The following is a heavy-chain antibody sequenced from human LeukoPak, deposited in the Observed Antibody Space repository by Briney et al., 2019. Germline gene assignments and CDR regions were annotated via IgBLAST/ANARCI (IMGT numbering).Heavy chain of an antibody. CDR3: ARGTVSGSYYYYYGMDV. V-gene: IGHV1-8*01. D-gene: IGHD1-26*01. J-gene: IGHJ6*02. CDR1: GYTFTRYD. Sequence: ASVKVSCKASGYTFTRYDINWVRQATGQGLEVMGWMNPNSGNTGYAQKFQGRVTMTRNTSISTAYMELSSLRSEDTAVYYCARGTVSGSYYYYYGMDVWGQGTTVTVSS. CDR2: MNPNSGNT.